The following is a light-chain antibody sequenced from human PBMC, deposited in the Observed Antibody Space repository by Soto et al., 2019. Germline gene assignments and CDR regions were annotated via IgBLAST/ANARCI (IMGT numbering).Light chain of an antibody. J-gene: IGKJ5*01. CDR2: GAS. CDR1: QSLLDSDDGNTY. CDR3: QQYGSSST. V-gene: IGKV3-20*01. Sequence: VMTQAPLSLSVTPGEPASMSCRSSQSLLDSDDGNTYLAWYQQKPGQAPRLLIYGASSRATGIPDRFSGSGSGTDFTLTISRLEPEDFAVYYCQQYGSSSTFGQGTRLETK.